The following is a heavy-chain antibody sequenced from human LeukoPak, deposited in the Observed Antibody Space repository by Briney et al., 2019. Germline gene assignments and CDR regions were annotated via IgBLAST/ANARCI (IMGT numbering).Heavy chain of an antibody. CDR3: ARNWGDPLDWLHDY. D-gene: IGHD3-9*01. CDR1: GFTFSIYG. Sequence: GGSLRLSCTASGFTFSIYGMHGVRQAPGRGLEGGAIIWYDGSNRYYADCVKGRFTIYRDHSQKTLNLQMNSLRAEHTAVYYCARNWGDPLDWLHDYWGQGTMVTVSS. CDR2: IWYDGSNR. V-gene: IGHV3-33*01. J-gene: IGHJ4*02.